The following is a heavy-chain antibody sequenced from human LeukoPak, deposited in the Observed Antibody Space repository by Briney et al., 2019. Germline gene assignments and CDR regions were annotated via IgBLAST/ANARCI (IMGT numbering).Heavy chain of an antibody. CDR3: AKSRGFDY. Sequence: GGSLRLSCAASGFTVSLNYMSWVRQAPGKGLEWVSAISGSGGSTYYADSVKGRFTISRDNSKNTLYLQMNSLRAEDTAVYYCAKSRGFDYRGQGTLVTVSS. CDR2: ISGSGGST. V-gene: IGHV3-23*01. D-gene: IGHD3-10*01. J-gene: IGHJ4*02. CDR1: GFTVSLNY.